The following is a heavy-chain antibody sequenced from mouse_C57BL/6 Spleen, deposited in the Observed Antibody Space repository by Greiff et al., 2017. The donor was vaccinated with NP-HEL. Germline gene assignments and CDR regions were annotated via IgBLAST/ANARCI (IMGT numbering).Heavy chain of an antibody. CDR3: ARGGYYDYDGWYFAV. V-gene: IGHV1-82*01. CDR1: GYAFSSSW. CDR2: IYPGDGDT. D-gene: IGHD2-4*01. Sequence: QVQLQQSGPELVKPGASVKISCKASGYAFSSSWMNWVKQRPGKGLEWIGRIYPGDGDTNYNGKFKGKATLTADKSSSTAYMQLSSLTSEDSAVYFCARGGYYDYDGWYFAVWGTGTTVTVSS. J-gene: IGHJ1*03.